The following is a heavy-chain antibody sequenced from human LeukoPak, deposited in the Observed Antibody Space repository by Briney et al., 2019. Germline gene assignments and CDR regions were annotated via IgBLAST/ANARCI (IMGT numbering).Heavy chain of an antibody. J-gene: IGHJ6*03. D-gene: IGHD3-3*01. Sequence: PSETLSLTCTVSGGSISSSSYYWGWIRQPPGKGLEWIGSIYYSGSTYYNPSLKSRVTISVDTSKNQFSLKLSSVTAADTAVYYCARDGLSITIFGVVYYYYMDVWGKGTTVTVSS. CDR2: IYYSGST. CDR1: GGSISSSSYY. CDR3: ARDGLSITIFGVVYYYYMDV. V-gene: IGHV4-39*07.